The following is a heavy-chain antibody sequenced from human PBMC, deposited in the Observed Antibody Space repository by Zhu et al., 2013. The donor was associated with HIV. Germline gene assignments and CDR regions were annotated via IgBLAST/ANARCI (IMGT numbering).Heavy chain of an antibody. CDR3: AREGKCHNGVCYPINLHYNMDV. V-gene: IGHV1-3*01. CDR1: GYHFASYW. J-gene: IGHJ6*02. CDR2: IKGGSGDT. D-gene: IGHD2-8*01. Sequence: VQLVQSGAEVKKSGASVRISCQASGYHFASYWIHWVRQAPGQGLEWMGWIKGGSGDTKHSRKFQGRLAMDRDTAARTVFLELSGLTSEDTAVYYCAREGKCHNGVCYPINLHYNMDVWGQGTTVIVSS.